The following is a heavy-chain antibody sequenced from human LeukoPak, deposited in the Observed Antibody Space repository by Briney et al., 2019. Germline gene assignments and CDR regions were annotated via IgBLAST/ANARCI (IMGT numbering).Heavy chain of an antibody. D-gene: IGHD3-22*01. CDR3: ARGRGITMIVVAAGDAFDI. CDR1: GGTFGSYA. J-gene: IGHJ3*02. CDR2: IIPIFGIA. V-gene: IGHV1-69*04. Sequence: SVKVSCKASGGTFGSYAISWVRQAPGQGLEWMGRIIPIFGIANYAQKFQGRVTITADKSTSTAYMELSSLRSEDTAVYYCARGRGITMIVVAAGDAFDIWGQGTMVTVSS.